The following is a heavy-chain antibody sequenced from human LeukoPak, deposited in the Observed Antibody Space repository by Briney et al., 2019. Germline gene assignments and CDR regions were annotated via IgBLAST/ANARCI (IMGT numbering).Heavy chain of an antibody. J-gene: IGHJ4*02. V-gene: IGHV3-11*04. CDR2: ISSSCVNI. CDR3: ARSQGPEYYFDY. D-gene: IGHD1-14*01. Sequence: GGSLRLSCVASGFTFKDYYMSWVRQAPGKGLDWLSCISSSCVNIYYADSLKGRFTISRDNAKNSLYLQITSLRAEDTAVYYCARSQGPEYYFDYWGQGTLVAASS. CDR1: GFTFKDYY.